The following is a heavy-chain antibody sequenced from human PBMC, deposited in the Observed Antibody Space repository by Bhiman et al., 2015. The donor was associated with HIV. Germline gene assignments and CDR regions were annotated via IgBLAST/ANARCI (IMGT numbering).Heavy chain of an antibody. V-gene: IGHV3-30-3*01. D-gene: IGHD5-18*01. J-gene: IGHJ4*02. CDR1: GFTFSSYA. CDR3: ARRYRGLDY. CDR2: ISYDGSNK. Sequence: QVQLVESGGGVVQPGRSLRLSCAASGFTFSSYAMHWVRQAPGKGLEWVAVISYDGSNKYYADSVKGRFTISRDNSKNTLYLQMNSLRAEDTAVYYCARRYRGLDYWGQGTLVTVSS.